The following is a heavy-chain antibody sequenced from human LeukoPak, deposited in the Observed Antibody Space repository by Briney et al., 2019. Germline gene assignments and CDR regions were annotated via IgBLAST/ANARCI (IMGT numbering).Heavy chain of an antibody. CDR2: IYHSGST. J-gene: IGHJ6*03. V-gene: IGHV4-38-2*01. D-gene: IGHD2-15*01. CDR1: GYSISSGYY. CDR3: ARGAYCSGATCYRSYDYYYVDV. Sequence: PSETLSLTCAVSGYSISSGYYWGWIRQPPGKGLEWIGSIYHSGSTYYYPSLKSRVTISLDTSNNQFSLKLTSVTAADTAVYYCARGAYCSGATCYRSYDYYYVDVWGRGTTVTVAS.